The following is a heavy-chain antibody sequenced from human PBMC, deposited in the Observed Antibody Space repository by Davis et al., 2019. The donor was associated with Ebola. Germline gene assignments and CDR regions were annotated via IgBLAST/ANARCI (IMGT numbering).Heavy chain of an antibody. V-gene: IGHV1-69*13. CDR1: GGAFSNYA. CDR2: IIPIFGTT. Sequence: SVKVSCKTSGGAFSNYAINWVRQAPGQGLEWMGGIIPIFGTTNYAQKFQGRVTITADESTSTADMELSSLRSEDTAVYYCASGLGYSGYEPFDNWGQGTLVTVSS. J-gene: IGHJ4*02. D-gene: IGHD5-12*01. CDR3: ASGLGYSGYEPFDN.